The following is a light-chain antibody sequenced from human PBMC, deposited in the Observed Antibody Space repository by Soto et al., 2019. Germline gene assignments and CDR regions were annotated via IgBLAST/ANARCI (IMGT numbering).Light chain of an antibody. CDR2: EVT. J-gene: IGLJ3*02. CDR1: SSDVGAYNY. Sequence: QSALTQPASVSGSPGQSITISCTGTSSDVGAYNYVSWYQHRPGKAPKLLLLEVTNRPSGVSNRFSGSKSGNTASLTISGLRPEDEADYYCSSYTTLITVVFGGGTKLTVL. V-gene: IGLV2-14*01. CDR3: SSYTTLITVV.